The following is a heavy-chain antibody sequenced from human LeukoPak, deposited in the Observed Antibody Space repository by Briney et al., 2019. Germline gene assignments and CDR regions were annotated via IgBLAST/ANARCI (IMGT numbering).Heavy chain of an antibody. Sequence: ASVKVPCKASGYTFTSYGISWVRQAPGQGLEWMGWVSGYNADTKYAQNFQGRVTMTTDTSTSTAYMELRGLRSDDTALYFCARDKTTVTEYFQHWGQGTLVTVSS. CDR3: ARDKTTVTEYFQH. D-gene: IGHD4-11*01. J-gene: IGHJ1*01. CDR1: GYTFTSYG. V-gene: IGHV1-18*01. CDR2: VSGYNADT.